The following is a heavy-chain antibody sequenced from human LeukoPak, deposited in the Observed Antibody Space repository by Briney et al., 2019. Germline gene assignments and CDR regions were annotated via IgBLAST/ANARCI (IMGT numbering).Heavy chain of an antibody. CDR1: GGSISSSSYY. D-gene: IGHD3-10*01. CDR2: IYYSGST. Sequence: SETLSLTCTVSGGSISSSSYYWGWIRQPPGKGLEWIGSIYYSGSTYYNPSLESRVTISVDTSKNQFSLKLSSVTAADTAVYYCARPGFSDWGQGTLVTVSS. CDR3: ARPGFSD. J-gene: IGHJ4*02. V-gene: IGHV4-39*01.